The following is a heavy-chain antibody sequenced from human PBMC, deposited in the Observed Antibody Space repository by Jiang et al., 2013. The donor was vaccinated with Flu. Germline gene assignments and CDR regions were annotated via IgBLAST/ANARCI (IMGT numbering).Heavy chain of an antibody. D-gene: IGHD3-16*02. CDR3: ARGADDSIWGSYPVYFDY. J-gene: IGHJ4*02. Sequence: GLVKPSQTLSLTCTVFGASISSGIYQWGWIRRPAGKGLEWIGHIYNSGSTKYNPSFKSRVTISVDTSNNQFSLKLTSVTAADTAVYYCARGADDSIWGSYPVYFDYWGPGTLVTVSS. CDR1: GASISSGIYQ. CDR2: IYNSGST. V-gene: IGHV4-61*02.